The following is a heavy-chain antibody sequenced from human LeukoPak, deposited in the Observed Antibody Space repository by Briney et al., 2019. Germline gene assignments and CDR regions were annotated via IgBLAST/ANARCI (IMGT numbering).Heavy chain of an antibody. D-gene: IGHD3-22*01. CDR3: AGRTYYYDSSGSAEDY. CDR1: GGSISSSSYY. CDR2: IYYSGST. Sequence: PSETLSLTCTVSGGSISSSSYYWGWIRQPPGKGLEWIGSIYYSGSTYYNPSLKSRVTISVDTSKNQFSLKLSSVTAADTAVYYCAGRTYYYDSSGSAEDYWGQGTLVTVSS. V-gene: IGHV4-39*07. J-gene: IGHJ4*02.